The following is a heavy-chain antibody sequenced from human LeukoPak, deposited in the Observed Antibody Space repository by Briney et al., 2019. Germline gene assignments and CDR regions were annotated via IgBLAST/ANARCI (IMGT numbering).Heavy chain of an antibody. V-gene: IGHV3-30*03. CDR1: GFTFSSYG. CDR2: ISYDGSNK. D-gene: IGHD3-10*01. CDR3: ARWFGLGEEYFQH. J-gene: IGHJ1*01. Sequence: GGSLRLSCAASGFTFSSYGMHWVRQAPGKGLEWVAVISYDGSNKYYADSVKGRFTISRDNSKNTLYLQMNSLRAEDTAVYYCARWFGLGEEYFQHWGQGTLVTVSS.